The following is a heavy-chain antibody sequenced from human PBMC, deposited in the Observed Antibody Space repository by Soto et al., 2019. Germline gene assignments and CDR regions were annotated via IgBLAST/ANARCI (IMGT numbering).Heavy chain of an antibody. CDR2: IISIFGSA. V-gene: IGHV1-69*13. CDR1: AGTFSSYA. D-gene: IGHD3-3*01. J-gene: IGHJ6*02. Sequence: SVKVSCKPCAGTFSSYAISWVRQAPGQGLEWMGGIISIFGSANYAQTFQDRVTITADETTSTADKELSSLRSEETAVYYCARSEYRCRLEWGMDVWGQGTTVTVSS. CDR3: ARSEYRCRLEWGMDV.